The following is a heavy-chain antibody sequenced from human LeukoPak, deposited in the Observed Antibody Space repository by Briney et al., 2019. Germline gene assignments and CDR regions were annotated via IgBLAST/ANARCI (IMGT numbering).Heavy chain of an antibody. J-gene: IGHJ5*02. D-gene: IGHD3-10*01. CDR3: ARRGYYGSGKRVFDP. V-gene: IGHV1-8*01. CDR2: MNPNSGNT. CDR1: GYTFTRYD. Sequence: ASVKVSCKASGYTFTRYDINWVRQATGQGLEWMGWMNPNSGNTGYAQKFQGRVTMTRNTSISTAYMELSSLRSEDTAVYYCARRGYYGSGKRVFDPWGQGTLVTVSS.